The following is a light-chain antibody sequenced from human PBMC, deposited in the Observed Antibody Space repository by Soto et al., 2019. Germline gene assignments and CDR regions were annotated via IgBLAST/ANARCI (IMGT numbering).Light chain of an antibody. V-gene: IGKV3-11*01. J-gene: IGKJ4*01. CDR3: QQRCCWPRS. Sequence: EIVLTQSPATLSLSPGERATLSCRASQSVTSYLVWYQQKPGQAPRLLIYDASKRATGIPDRFSGSGSGTDFTLTISSLEPDDFAVYFCQQRCCWPRSFGGGTEVEIK. CDR2: DAS. CDR1: QSVTSY.